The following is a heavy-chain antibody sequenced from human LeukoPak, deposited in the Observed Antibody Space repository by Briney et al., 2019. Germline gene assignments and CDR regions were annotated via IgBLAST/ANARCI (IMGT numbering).Heavy chain of an antibody. CDR1: GFTVSSNY. V-gene: IGHV3-53*01. D-gene: IGHD6-13*01. CDR2: IYSGGNT. CDR3: ASRYSSSWSY. Sequence: GGSLRLSSAASGFTVSSNYMSWVRQAPGKGLEWVSVIYSGGNTYYADSVKGRFTISRDNSKNTLYLQMNSLRAEDTAVYYCASRYSSSWSYWGQGTLVTVSS. J-gene: IGHJ4*02.